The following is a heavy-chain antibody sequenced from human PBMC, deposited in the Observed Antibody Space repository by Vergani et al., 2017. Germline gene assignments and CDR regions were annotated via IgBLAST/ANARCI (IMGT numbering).Heavy chain of an antibody. CDR1: GESFSRFY. Sequence: QVQLQQWGAGVVKPSGTLSLTCAVFGESFSRFYWSWIRQPPGKGLEWIGEINNDGHTNYNPSLESRVNVSRDTAKIQFSLNLMSVTAADTAMYYCAVRPRVNLVGGEIVTKRTFDYWSQGSLVTVSS. V-gene: IGHV4-34*02. CDR3: AVRPRVNLVGGEIVTKRTFDY. J-gene: IGHJ4*02. D-gene: IGHD2-8*02. CDR2: INNDGHT.